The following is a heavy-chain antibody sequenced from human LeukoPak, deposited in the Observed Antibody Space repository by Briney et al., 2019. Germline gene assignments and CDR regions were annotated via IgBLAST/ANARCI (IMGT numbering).Heavy chain of an antibody. J-gene: IGHJ4*02. V-gene: IGHV3-11*06. CDR3: ARAQYYLDS. Sequence: GGSLRLSCAASGFTFSDYYMSWIRQAPGKGLEWVSYISSSSSNRNYADSVKGRFTISRDNAKDSLYLQMNSLRAEDTAVYYCARAQYYLDSWGQGTLVTVSS. CDR1: GFTFSDYY. CDR2: ISSSSSNR.